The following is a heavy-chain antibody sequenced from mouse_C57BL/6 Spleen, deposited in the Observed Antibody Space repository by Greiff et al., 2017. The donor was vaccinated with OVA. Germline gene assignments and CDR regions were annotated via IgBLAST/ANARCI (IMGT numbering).Heavy chain of an antibody. CDR3: ARHEVPYYYGSSPHAMDY. J-gene: IGHJ4*01. CDR2: FYPGSGSI. V-gene: IGHV1-62-2*01. D-gene: IGHD1-1*01. Sequence: QVHVKQSGAELVKPGASVKLSCKASGYTFTEYTIHWVKQRSGQGLEWIGWFYPGSGSIKYNEKFKDKATLTADKSSSTVYMELSRLTSEDSAVYCCARHEVPYYYGSSPHAMDYWGQGTSVTVSS. CDR1: GYTFTEYT.